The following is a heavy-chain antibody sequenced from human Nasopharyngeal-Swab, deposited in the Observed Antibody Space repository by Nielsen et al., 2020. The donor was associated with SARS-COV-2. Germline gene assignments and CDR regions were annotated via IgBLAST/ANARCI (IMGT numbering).Heavy chain of an antibody. V-gene: IGHV3-23*01. D-gene: IGHD3-22*01. J-gene: IGHJ3*02. CDR1: GFTFSRFG. CDR3: ARDKVVVIKGDDAFDI. Sequence: GGSLRLSCAASGFTFSRFGMGWVRQAPGKGLEWVPAISASGVTTYYADSVKGRFTISRDNAKNSLYLQMNSLRDEDTAVYYCARDKVVVIKGDDAFDIWGQGTMVTVSS. CDR2: ISASGVTT.